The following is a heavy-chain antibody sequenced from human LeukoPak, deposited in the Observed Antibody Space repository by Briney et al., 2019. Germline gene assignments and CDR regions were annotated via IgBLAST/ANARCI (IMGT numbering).Heavy chain of an antibody. V-gene: IGHV5-51*01. J-gene: IGHJ4*02. CDR2: IYPGDSDT. CDR1: GYSFTSYW. CDR3: AKPELRGWDPSYFDD. Sequence: GESLKISCQGSGYSFTSYWIGWLRQMPGKGLEWMGIIYPGDSDTRYSPSFLGQVTISAGKSTTPAYLQWSSLKASDTAMYYCAKPELRGWDPSYFDDCGQGTLVTVSS. D-gene: IGHD1-7*01.